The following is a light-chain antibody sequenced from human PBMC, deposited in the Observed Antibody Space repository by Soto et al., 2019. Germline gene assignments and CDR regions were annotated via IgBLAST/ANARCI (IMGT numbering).Light chain of an antibody. V-gene: IGLV2-11*01. CDR2: DVG. CDR1: SSDVGGYNY. CDR3: CSYAGSYTSDVV. Sequence: QSALTQPPSVSGSPGQSVTISCTGTSSDVGGYNYVSWYQQHPGIAPKLMIYDVGKRPSGVPDRFSGSESGNTASLTISGLQAEDEADYYCCSYAGSYTSDVVFGGGTKLTVL. J-gene: IGLJ2*01.